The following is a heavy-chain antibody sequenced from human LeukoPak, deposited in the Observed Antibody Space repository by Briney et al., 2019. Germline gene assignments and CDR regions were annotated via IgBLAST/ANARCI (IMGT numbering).Heavy chain of an antibody. J-gene: IGHJ4*02. V-gene: IGHV4-59*12. Sequence: SETLSLTCTVSGGSISSYYWSWIRQPPGKGLEWIGYIYYSGSTNYNPSLKSRVTISVDTSKNQFSLKLSSVTAADTAVYYCAREGRRSFDYWGQGTLVTVSS. CDR1: GGSISSYY. CDR2: IYYSGST. CDR3: AREGRRSFDY.